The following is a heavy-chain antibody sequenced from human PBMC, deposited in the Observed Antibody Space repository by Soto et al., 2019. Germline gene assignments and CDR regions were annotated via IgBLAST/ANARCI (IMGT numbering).Heavy chain of an antibody. CDR3: ARDPSYGDYSYYGMDV. CDR1: GASINGGGYY. V-gene: IGHV4-31*03. Sequence: QVQLQESGPGLVKPSQTLSLTCTVSGASINGGGYYWRWIRQHPGKGLEWIGSIYYSGNTYYSPSLKSRVTISVDTSKNHFSLRLTSVTAADTAVYYCARDPSYGDYSYYGMDVWGQGTTVTVSS. J-gene: IGHJ6*02. D-gene: IGHD4-17*01. CDR2: IYYSGNT.